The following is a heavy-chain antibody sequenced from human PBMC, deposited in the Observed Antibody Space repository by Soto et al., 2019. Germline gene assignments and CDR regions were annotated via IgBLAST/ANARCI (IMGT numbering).Heavy chain of an antibody. D-gene: IGHD6-19*01. J-gene: IGHJ4*02. CDR2: ISYDGSNK. V-gene: IGHV3-30*18. CDR1: GFTFSSYG. CDR3: AKVLLRGSGWYQDY. Sequence: PGGSLRLSCAASGFTFSSYGMHWVRQAPGKGLEWVAVISYDGSNKYYADSVKGRFTISRDNSKNTLYLQMNSLRAEDTAVYYCAKVLLRGSGWYQDYWGQGTLVTVSS.